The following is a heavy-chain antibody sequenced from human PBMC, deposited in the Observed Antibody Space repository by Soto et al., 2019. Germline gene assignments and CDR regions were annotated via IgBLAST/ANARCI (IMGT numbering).Heavy chain of an antibody. J-gene: IGHJ5*02. CDR3: ARRLTGRTTGDWFDP. D-gene: IGHD1-20*01. CDR1: GFAFSTHA. V-gene: IGHV3-48*03. CDR2: ISSGGGAK. Sequence: EVQLLESGGGLVQPGGSLRLSCVASGFAFSTHAMSWVRQAPGKGLEWVSDISSGGGAKNVADSVRGRFTISRDNANNSLYLQMNSLRPEDTAVYYCARRLTGRTTGDWFDPWGQGTLVTVSS.